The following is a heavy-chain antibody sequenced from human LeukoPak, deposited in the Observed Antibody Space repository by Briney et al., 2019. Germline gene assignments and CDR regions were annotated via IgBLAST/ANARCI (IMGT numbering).Heavy chain of an antibody. CDR3: ARDWGYYYYYGMDV. CDR1: GFIFSSYS. CDR2: ISSSSSYI. D-gene: IGHD3-16*01. J-gene: IGHJ6*02. V-gene: IGHV3-21*01. Sequence: PGGSLRLSCAASGFIFSSYSMNWVRQAPGKGLEWVSSISSSSSYIYYADSVKGRFTISRDNAKNSLYLQMNSLRAEDTAVYYCARDWGYYYYYGMDVWGQGTTVTVSS.